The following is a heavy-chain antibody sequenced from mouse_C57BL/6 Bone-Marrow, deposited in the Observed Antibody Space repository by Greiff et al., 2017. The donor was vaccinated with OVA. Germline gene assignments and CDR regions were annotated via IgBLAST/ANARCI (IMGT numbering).Heavy chain of an antibody. J-gene: IGHJ1*03. CDR2: ISNGGGST. D-gene: IGHD1-1*01. CDR1: GFTFSDYY. V-gene: IGHV5-12*01. Sequence: DVKLVESGGGLVQPGGSLKLSCAASGFTFSDYYMYWVRQTPEKRLEWVAYISNGGGSTYYPDTVKGRFTISRDNAKNTLYLQMSRLKSEDTAMYYCARQDYYGSRVLGGFDVWGTGTTVTVSS. CDR3: ARQDYYGSRVLGGFDV.